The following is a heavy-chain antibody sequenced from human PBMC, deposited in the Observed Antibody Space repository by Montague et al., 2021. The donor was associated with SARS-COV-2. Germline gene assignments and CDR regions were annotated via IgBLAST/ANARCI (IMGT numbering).Heavy chain of an antibody. Sequence: SETLSLTCAVPDGSISSPNWWSWVRQPPGKGLEWIGEINQSGTTYYNPSLKSRVTISVDTSKNQFSLKLSSVTAADTAVYYCARDESLRFEILIGPRHYYYGMDVWGQGTTVTVSS. CDR3: ARDESLRFEILIGPRHYYYGMDV. CDR1: DGSISSPNW. D-gene: IGHD3-9*01. J-gene: IGHJ6*02. CDR2: INQSGTT. V-gene: IGHV4-4*02.